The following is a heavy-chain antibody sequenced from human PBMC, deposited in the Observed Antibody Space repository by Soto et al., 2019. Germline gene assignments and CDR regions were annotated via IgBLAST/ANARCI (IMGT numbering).Heavy chain of an antibody. D-gene: IGHD1-26*01. CDR2: IYYSGST. J-gene: IGHJ4*02. CDR1: GGSISSGDYY. V-gene: IGHV4-30-4*01. Sequence: QVQLQESGPGLVKSSQTLSLTCTVSGGSISSGDYYWSWIRQPPGKGLEWIGYIYYSGSTYYNPSLKSRVTISVDTSKNQFSLILNSVTAADTAVYYCARSSGSYSWYFDYWGQGILVTVSS. CDR3: ARSSGSYSWYFDY.